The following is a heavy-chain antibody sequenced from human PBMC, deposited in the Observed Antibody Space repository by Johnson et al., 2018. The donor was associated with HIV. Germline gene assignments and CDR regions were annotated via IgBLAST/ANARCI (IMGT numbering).Heavy chain of an antibody. CDR3: AKGDSSGYYLAAFDI. Sequence: VQLVESGGGLVQPGGSLRLSCAASGFTVRSNYMSWVRQAPGKGLEWVSGVNWNGGSTGYGDSVKGRFTISRDNSKNTLYLQMNSLRAEETAVYYCAKGDSSGYYLAAFDIWGQGTMVTVSS. CDR1: GFTVRSNY. D-gene: IGHD3-22*01. J-gene: IGHJ3*02. V-gene: IGHV3-66*01. CDR2: NWNGGST.